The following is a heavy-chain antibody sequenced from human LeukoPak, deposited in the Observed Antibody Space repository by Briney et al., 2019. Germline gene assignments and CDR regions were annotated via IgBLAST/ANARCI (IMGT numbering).Heavy chain of an antibody. D-gene: IGHD4-11*01. CDR3: ARDFLLQSEGLFDY. CDR2: FYISGST. CDR1: GGSISSYY. J-gene: IGHJ4*02. V-gene: IGHV4-4*07. Sequence: PSKTLSLTCTVSGGSISSYYWSWIRQPAGKGLEWIGRFYISGSTNYNPSLKSRVTMSVDTSKNQFSLRLNSVTAADTAVYYCARDFLLQSEGLFDYWGQGTLVTVSS.